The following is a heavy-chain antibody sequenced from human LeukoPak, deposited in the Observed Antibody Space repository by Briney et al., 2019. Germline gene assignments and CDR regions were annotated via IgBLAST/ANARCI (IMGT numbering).Heavy chain of an antibody. V-gene: IGHV4-59*08. CDR2: TYYTGST. J-gene: IGHJ4*02. Sequence: ASETLSLTCTVSRGITRYYWFWIRQSPGKGLEWVGYTYYTGSTNYNPSLKSRVTISVDTSKNQVSLRLSSVTAADTAVYYCAKSTGWPGFDNWGQGTLVTVSS. D-gene: IGHD6-19*01. CDR1: RGITRYY. CDR3: AKSTGWPGFDN.